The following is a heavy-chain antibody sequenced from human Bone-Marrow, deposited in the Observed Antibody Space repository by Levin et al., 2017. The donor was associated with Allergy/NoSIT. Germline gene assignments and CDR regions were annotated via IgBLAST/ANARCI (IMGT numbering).Heavy chain of an antibody. CDR1: GDLLRRSG. CDR3: ARGRYGYSSSDDFYYYSMDV. CDR2: IIPIIGTP. Sequence: GGSLRLSCRASGDLLRRSGISWVRQAPGQGLEWMGGIIPIIGTPNHAQKFQGRVSISADMSASTVYLEVTSLRSEDSAVYYCARGRYGYSSSDDFYYYSMDVWGKGTTVTVSS. D-gene: IGHD6-13*01. V-gene: IGHV1-69*06. J-gene: IGHJ6*03.